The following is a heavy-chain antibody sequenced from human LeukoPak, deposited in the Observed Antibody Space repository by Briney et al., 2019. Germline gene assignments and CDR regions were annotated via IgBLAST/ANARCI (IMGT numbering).Heavy chain of an antibody. D-gene: IGHD2-2*01. J-gene: IGHJ4*02. CDR1: GYTFTGHY. CDR2: INPNSGDT. V-gene: IGHV1-2*02. Sequence: ASVKVSCKAPGYTFTGHYMYWVRQAPGQGGEWMGWINPNSGDTNYAQKFQGRVTMTRDTSISTAYMDLNRLTSDDTAVYYCARRLTTSQDLDYWGQGTLVTVSS. CDR3: ARRLTTSQDLDY.